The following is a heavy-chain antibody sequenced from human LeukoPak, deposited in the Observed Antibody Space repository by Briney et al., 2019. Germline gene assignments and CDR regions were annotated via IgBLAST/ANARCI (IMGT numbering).Heavy chain of an antibody. J-gene: IGHJ4*02. CDR1: GFTFKTFA. V-gene: IGHV3-23*01. CDR2: ISAGGGKT. Sequence: GRSLRPSCAASGFTFKTFAMSWVRQAPGKGLESVSVISAGGGKTYYADSVKGRFTISRDNSKSTLYLQMTSLRAEDTAVYYCAKGHSDYGTGFDGWGQGTLVTVSS. CDR3: AKGHSDYGTGFDG. D-gene: IGHD4-17*01.